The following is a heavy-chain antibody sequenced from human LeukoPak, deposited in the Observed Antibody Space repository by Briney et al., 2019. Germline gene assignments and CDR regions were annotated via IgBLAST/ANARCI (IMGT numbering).Heavy chain of an antibody. D-gene: IGHD3-9*01. CDR1: GYTFTSYG. CDR3: ARVWSYDILTGQLSGLHWFDP. Sequence: ASVKVSRKASGYTFTSYGISWVRQAPGQGLEWMGWISAYNGNTKYAQKLQGRVTMTTDTSTSTAYMELRSLRSDDTAVYYCARVWSYDILTGQLSGLHWFDPWGQGTLVTVSS. V-gene: IGHV1-18*01. J-gene: IGHJ5*02. CDR2: ISAYNGNT.